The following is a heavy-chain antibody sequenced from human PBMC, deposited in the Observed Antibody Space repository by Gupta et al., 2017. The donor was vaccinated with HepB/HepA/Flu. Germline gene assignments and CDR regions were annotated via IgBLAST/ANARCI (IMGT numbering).Heavy chain of an antibody. D-gene: IGHD3-9*01. J-gene: IGHJ1*01. V-gene: IGHV3-15*01. Sequence: EVQLVESGGGLVKPGGSLRLSCAASGFTFSNAWMSWVRQAPGKGLEWVGRIKSKTDGGTTDYAAPVKGRVTISRDDSKNTLYLQMNSLKTEDTAVYYCTTEHYDILTGYYVYFQHWGQGTLVTVSS. CDR3: TTEHYDILTGYYVYFQH. CDR1: GFTFSNAW. CDR2: IKSKTDGGTT.